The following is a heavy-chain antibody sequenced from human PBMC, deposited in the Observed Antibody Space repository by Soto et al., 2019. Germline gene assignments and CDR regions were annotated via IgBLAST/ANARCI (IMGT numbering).Heavy chain of an antibody. D-gene: IGHD2-2*01. CDR2: IYYNEINQ. J-gene: IGHJ4*02. CDR3: ARDFCPVPTCYDL. V-gene: IGHV3-33*01. Sequence: QPGRSLRLSCVXSGFTFXXXXXXXVRQAPGXXXEWVASIYYNEINQYYIDPVKGRFTISRDQSKNTLYLQMNSLRAEDTAVYYCARDFCPVPTCYDLWGQGVLVTVSS. CDR1: GFTFXXXX.